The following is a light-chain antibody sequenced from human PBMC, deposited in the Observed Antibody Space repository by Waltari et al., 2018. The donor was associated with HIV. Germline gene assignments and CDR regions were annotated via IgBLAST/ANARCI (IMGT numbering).Light chain of an antibody. Sequence: SALTQPPSVSGSPGQPVTISCTGSISAVGGYDFVSWHQQHPDNAPTLIIYDVKKRASEVMGHASGYKSGKTASLIIGGRQAEDEADYYSCSYAGASWIFGGGTKLTVL. CDR1: ISAVGGYDF. CDR3: CSYAGASWI. CDR2: DVK. J-gene: IGLJ3*02. V-gene: IGLV2-11*01.